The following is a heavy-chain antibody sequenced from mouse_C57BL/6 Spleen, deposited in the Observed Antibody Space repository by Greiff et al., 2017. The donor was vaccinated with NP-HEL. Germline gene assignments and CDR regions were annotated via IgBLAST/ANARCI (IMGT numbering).Heavy chain of an antibody. CDR2: ISDGGSYT. Sequence: EVQRVESGGGLVKPGGSLKLSCAASGFTFSSYAMSWVRQTPEKRLEWVATISDGGSYTYYPDNVKGRFTISRDNAKNNLYLQMSHLKSEDTAMYYCARDDGYSFAYWGQGTLVTVSA. CDR3: ARDDGYSFAY. J-gene: IGHJ3*01. V-gene: IGHV5-4*01. D-gene: IGHD2-3*01. CDR1: GFTFSSYA.